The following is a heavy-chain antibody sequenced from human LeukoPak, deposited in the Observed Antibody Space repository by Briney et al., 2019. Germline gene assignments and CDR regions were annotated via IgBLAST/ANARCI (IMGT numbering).Heavy chain of an antibody. J-gene: IGHJ4*02. V-gene: IGHV3-53*01. CDR1: GFTVSSNY. Sequence: PGGSLRLSCAASGFTVSSNYMSWVRQAPGKGLEWVSVIYSGGSTYYADSVKGRFTISRDNSKNTLYLQMNSLRAEDTAVYYCASTMHFDFWSSYGYWGQGTLVTVSS. D-gene: IGHD3-3*01. CDR2: IYSGGST. CDR3: ASTMHFDFWSSYGY.